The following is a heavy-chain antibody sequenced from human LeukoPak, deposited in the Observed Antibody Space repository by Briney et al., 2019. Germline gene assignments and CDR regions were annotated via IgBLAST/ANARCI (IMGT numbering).Heavy chain of an antibody. CDR1: GFTFSNYW. CDR2: INSDGSST. J-gene: IGHJ4*02. D-gene: IGHD4-17*01. CDR3: AKREKGTTGRFFDY. Sequence: GGSLRLSCAASGFTFSNYWMHWVRQAPGKGLVWVSRINSDGSSTSYADSVKGRFTISRDHSKNTLYLQMNSLRAEDTALYYCAKREKGTTGRFFDYWGQGTLVTVSS. V-gene: IGHV3-74*01.